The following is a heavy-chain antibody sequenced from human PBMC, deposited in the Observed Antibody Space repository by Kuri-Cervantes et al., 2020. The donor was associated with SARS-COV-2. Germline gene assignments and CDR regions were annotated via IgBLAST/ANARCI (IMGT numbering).Heavy chain of an antibody. J-gene: IGHJ6*02. Sequence: SVKVSCKASGGTFSSYAISWVRQAPGQGLEWMGGIIPIFGTANYAQKFQGRVTITADESTSTAYMELSSLRSEDTAVYYCAKATERPFCMDVWGQGTTVTVSS. CDR3: AKATERPFCMDV. D-gene: IGHD5-24*01. CDR1: GGTFSSYA. V-gene: IGHV1-69*13. CDR2: IIPIFGTA.